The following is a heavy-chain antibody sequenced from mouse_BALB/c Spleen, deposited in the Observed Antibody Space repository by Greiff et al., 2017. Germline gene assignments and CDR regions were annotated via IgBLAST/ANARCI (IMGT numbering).Heavy chain of an antibody. CDR1: GYSITSDYA. Sequence: EVQLQQSGPGLVKPSQSLSLTCTVTGYSITSDYAWNWIRQFPGNKLEWMGYISYSGSTSYNPSLKSRISITRDTSKNQFFLQLNSVTTEDTATYYCARDYGSWYFDVWGAGTTVTVSS. D-gene: IGHD1-2*01. J-gene: IGHJ1*01. V-gene: IGHV3-2*02. CDR3: ARDYGSWYFDV. CDR2: ISYSGST.